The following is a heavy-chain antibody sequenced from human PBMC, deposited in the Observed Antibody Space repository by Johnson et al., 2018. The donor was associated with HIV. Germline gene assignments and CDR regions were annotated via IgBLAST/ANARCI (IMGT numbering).Heavy chain of an antibody. CDR1: GFTFSDHW. Sequence: VQLVESGGGLVQPGGSLRLSCGASGFTFSDHWMQWVRQVPGKGLVWVSRINGDGTGSTYADSGKGRFTISRDNSKNTLYLQMNSLRAEDTAVYYCAKVGDSPDAFDIWGQGTMVTVSS. CDR3: AKVGDSPDAFDI. V-gene: IGHV3-74*01. J-gene: IGHJ3*02. D-gene: IGHD3-16*01. CDR2: INGDGTGS.